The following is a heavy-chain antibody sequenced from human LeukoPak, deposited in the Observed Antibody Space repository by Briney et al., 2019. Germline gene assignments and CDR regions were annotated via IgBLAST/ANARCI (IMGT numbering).Heavy chain of an antibody. D-gene: IGHD2-21*01. V-gene: IGHV4-61*08. CDR2: IYYSGST. Sequence: PSETLSLTCTVSGGSISSDDYYWNWIRQPPGKGLEWIGYIYYSGSTNYNPSLKSRVTISVDTSKNQFSLKLSSVTAADTAVYYCAREEYCGGDCPMGYFQHWGQGTLVTVSS. CDR1: GGSISSDDYY. J-gene: IGHJ1*01. CDR3: AREEYCGGDCPMGYFQH.